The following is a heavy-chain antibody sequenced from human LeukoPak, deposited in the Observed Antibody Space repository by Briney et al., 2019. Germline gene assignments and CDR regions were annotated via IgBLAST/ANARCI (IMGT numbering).Heavy chain of an antibody. V-gene: IGHV1-46*01. Sequence: ASVKVSCKASGYTSTRYYMHWVRQAPGQGLEWMGIINPRGGSTSYAQKFQGRVTMTRDTSTSTVYVELSSLRSEDTAVYYCARDFWVTTVSTPDYWGQGTLVTVSS. CDR3: ARDFWVTTVSTPDY. CDR1: GYTSTRYY. D-gene: IGHD4-11*01. J-gene: IGHJ4*02. CDR2: INPRGGST.